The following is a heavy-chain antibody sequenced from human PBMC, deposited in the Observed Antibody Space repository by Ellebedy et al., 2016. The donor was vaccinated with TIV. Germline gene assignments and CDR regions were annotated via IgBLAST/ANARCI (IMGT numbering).Heavy chain of an antibody. Sequence: SLKISCSASGFTFHNFGMNWVRQAPGKGLEWVSGISWNSGSIGYADSVKGRFTISRDNAKNSLYLQMNSLRAEDTALYYCAKDLRRGIAVGGTFYYWGQGTLVTVSS. V-gene: IGHV3-9*01. J-gene: IGHJ4*02. CDR3: AKDLRRGIAVGGTFYY. CDR1: GFTFHNFG. D-gene: IGHD6-19*01. CDR2: ISWNSGSI.